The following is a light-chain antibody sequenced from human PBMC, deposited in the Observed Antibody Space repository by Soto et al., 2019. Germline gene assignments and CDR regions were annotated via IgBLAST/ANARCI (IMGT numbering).Light chain of an antibody. V-gene: IGLV2-14*01. CDR3: GSYTSSSTLYV. CDR1: SSDVGGFDF. J-gene: IGLJ1*01. CDR2: DVI. Sequence: QSALTQPASVSGSPGQSITISCTGTSSDVGGFDFVSWYQQHPDNAPKLMIFDVINRPYGVSDRFSGSKSGNTASLTISGLQAEDEADYYCGSYTSSSTLYVFGSGTKLTVL.